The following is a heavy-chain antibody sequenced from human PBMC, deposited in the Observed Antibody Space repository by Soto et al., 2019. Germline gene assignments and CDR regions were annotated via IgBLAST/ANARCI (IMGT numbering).Heavy chain of an antibody. CDR3: ARGSNHCSGGRCYSDWFDP. V-gene: IGHV1-8*01. CDR2: MNPNTGNT. Sequence: ASVKVSCKASGYTFTSSDVYWVRQANGQGLELMGWMNPNTGNTGYAQKFQGRVTMTRNTYISTAYMELSSLRSEDTAVYYYARGSNHCSGGRCYSDWFDPWGQGTPVTVSS. J-gene: IGHJ5*02. D-gene: IGHD2-15*01. CDR1: GYTFTSSD.